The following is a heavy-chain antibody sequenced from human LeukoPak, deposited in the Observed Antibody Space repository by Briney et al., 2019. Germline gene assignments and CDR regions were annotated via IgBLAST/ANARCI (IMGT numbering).Heavy chain of an antibody. D-gene: IGHD3-3*01. CDR1: GGSLSGYY. CDR2: ISHSGGT. J-gene: IGHJ5*02. CDR3: ARNGMSGFAFDP. Sequence: SETLSLTCAVYGGSLSGYYWSWIRQPPGKGLEWIGEISHSGGTNHNPSLKSRVTISADSPRSHFSLRLSSVTAADTAVYYCARNGMSGFAFDPWGQGTLVTVSS. V-gene: IGHV4-34*01.